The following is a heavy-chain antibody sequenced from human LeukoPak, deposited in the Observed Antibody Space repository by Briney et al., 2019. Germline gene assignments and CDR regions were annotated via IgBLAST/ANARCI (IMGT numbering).Heavy chain of an antibody. CDR2: AYQRSKWYT. V-gene: IGHV6-1*01. D-gene: IGHD2-2*01. CDR1: GDSVSSNSAG. CDR3: ARGFSEVAPGALSS. J-gene: IGHJ5*02. Sequence: SQTLSLTFALSGDSVSSNSAGWNWIRQSPSRGLEWLGRAYQRSKWYTDYAVSVKSRININADTSKNQFSLQLYSVTPEDTAVYYCARGFSEVAPGALSSWGQGTLVTVSS.